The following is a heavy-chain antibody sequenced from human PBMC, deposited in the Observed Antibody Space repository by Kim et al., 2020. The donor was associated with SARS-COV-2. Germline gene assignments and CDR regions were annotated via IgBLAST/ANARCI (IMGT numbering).Heavy chain of an antibody. V-gene: IGHV4-4*07. CDR2: YTNGRT. CDR3: ASALGH. J-gene: IGHJ4*02. Sequence: YTNGRTTYNPSLQSRVTMSVDMSKNQFSLKLSSVTAADTAVYYCASALGHWGQGTLVTVSS. D-gene: IGHD3-16*02.